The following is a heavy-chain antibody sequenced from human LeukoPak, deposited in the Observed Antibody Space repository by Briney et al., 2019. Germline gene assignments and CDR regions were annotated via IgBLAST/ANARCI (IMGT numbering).Heavy chain of an antibody. CDR2: ISGSGGST. CDR1: GFTFSSYA. Sequence: GGSLRLSCAASGFTFSSYAMSWVRQAPGKGLEWVSAISGSGGSTYYADSVKGRFTISRDNAKNSLYLQMNSLRAEDTALYYCARRGDSSGLRDYWGQGTLVTVSS. CDR3: ARRGDSSGLRDY. V-gene: IGHV3-23*01. J-gene: IGHJ4*02. D-gene: IGHD3-22*01.